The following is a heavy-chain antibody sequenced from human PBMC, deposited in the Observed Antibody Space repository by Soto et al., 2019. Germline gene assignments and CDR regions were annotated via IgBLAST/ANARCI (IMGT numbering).Heavy chain of an antibody. D-gene: IGHD6-19*01. Sequence: QVQLVQSGAEEKXPGASVKVSCKASGYTFTGYAMHWVRQAPGQRLEWMGWINAGNGNTKYSQKFQGRVTITRDTSASTAYMELSSLRSEDTAVYYCARAVAVAADFDYWGQGTLVTVSS. CDR3: ARAVAVAADFDY. J-gene: IGHJ4*02. CDR1: GYTFTGYA. V-gene: IGHV1-3*05. CDR2: INAGNGNT.